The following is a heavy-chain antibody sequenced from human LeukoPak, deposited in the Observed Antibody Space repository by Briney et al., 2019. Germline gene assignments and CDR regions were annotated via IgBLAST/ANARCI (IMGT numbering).Heavy chain of an antibody. J-gene: IGHJ6*02. CDR1: GFTFSSYD. V-gene: IGHV3-13*01. D-gene: IGHD2-8*02. CDR3: ARMSWTLQVGTGYYYGMDV. Sequence: GGSLRLSCAASGFTFSSYDMHWVRQATGKGLEWVSAIGTAGDTYYPGSVKGRFTISRENAKNSLYLQMSSLRAGDTAVYYCARMSWTLQVGTGYYYGMDVWGQGTTVTVSS. CDR2: IGTAGDT.